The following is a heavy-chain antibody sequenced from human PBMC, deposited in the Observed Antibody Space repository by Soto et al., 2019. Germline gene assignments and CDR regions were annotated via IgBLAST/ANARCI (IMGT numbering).Heavy chain of an antibody. J-gene: IGHJ5*02. D-gene: IGHD2-15*01. CDR3: ARAEVDMPTP. Sequence: PGGSLRLSYAASGFSGTTNYMIWVRQATGKGVEWVSVIYTNGGTKYADCVKGRFTISRDNSMNTVYLQMNSLRVEDTAVYYCARAEVDMPTPWGQGTLVTVSS. CDR1: GFSGTTNY. V-gene: IGHV3-66*01. CDR2: IYTNGGT.